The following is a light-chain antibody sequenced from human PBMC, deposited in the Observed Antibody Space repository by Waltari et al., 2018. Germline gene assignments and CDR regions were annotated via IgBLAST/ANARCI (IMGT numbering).Light chain of an antibody. CDR1: SSDVGGYNY. V-gene: IGLV2-14*01. J-gene: IGLJ3*02. CDR2: DVS. Sequence: QSALTHSASVSGSPGQSITISCTGTSSDVGGYNYVSWYQQHPGKAPKLMIYDVSKRPSGVSNRFSGSKSGNTASLTISGLQAEDEADYYCSSYTSSSTWVFGGGTKLTVL. CDR3: SSYTSSSTWV.